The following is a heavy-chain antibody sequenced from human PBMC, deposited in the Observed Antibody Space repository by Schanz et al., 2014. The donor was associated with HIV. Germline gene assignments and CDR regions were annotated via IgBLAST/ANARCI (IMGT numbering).Heavy chain of an antibody. CDR3: ARAGDISGYYIDY. V-gene: IGHV1-8*01. CDR2: MNPNSGNT. Sequence: QVQLVQSGAEVKKPGASVKVSCKASGYTFTNYDINWVRQATGQGLEWMGWMNPNSGNTGYAQKFQGTVTITADESTSTAYMELSSLRSEDTAVYYCARAGDISGYYIDYWGQGTLVTVSS. D-gene: IGHD3-22*01. J-gene: IGHJ4*02. CDR1: GYTFTNYD.